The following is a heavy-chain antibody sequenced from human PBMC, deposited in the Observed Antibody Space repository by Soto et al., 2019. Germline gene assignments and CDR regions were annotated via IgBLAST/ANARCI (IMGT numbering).Heavy chain of an antibody. J-gene: IGHJ4*02. CDR2: INTSKGNT. CDR1: GYTFTTFG. CDR3: ATRSTAFDY. Sequence: QVQLVQSGPEVKNPGAAVKVSCKTSGYTFTTFGITWVRQATGQGLEWMGWINTSKGNTNYAQKFQGRVTMTADTSTRIAYMELRSLRSDDTAIYYCATRSTAFDYWGQGTLVTVSS. V-gene: IGHV1-18*01.